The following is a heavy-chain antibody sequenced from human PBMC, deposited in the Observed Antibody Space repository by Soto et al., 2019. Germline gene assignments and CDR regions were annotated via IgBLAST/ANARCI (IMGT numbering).Heavy chain of an antibody. Sequence: GGSLRLSCAASGFTFSTYAMSWVRQAPGKGLEWVSAISASGSSTYYADSVKGRFTISRDNSKNTLFLQMNSLRAEDTAVHYCARGLGYCSSSSCYIWFDYCGQGSLVTVSS. CDR1: GFTFSTYA. V-gene: IGHV3-23*01. CDR2: ISASGSST. J-gene: IGHJ4*02. D-gene: IGHD2-2*02. CDR3: ARGLGYCSSSSCYIWFDY.